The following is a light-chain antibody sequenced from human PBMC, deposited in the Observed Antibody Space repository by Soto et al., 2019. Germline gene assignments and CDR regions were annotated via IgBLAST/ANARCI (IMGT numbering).Light chain of an antibody. CDR1: SGSIASNY. Sequence: NFMLTQPHSVSESPGKTVTISCTRSSGSIASNYVQWYQQRPGSAPTTVIYEDNQRPSGVPDRFSGSIDSSSNSASLTISGLKTEDEADYYCQSYGSSYQVFGRGTKVTVL. CDR3: QSYGSSYQV. CDR2: EDN. V-gene: IGLV6-57*03. J-gene: IGLJ3*02.